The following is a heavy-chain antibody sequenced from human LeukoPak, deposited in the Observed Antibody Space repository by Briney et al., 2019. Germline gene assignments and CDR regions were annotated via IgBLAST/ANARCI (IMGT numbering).Heavy chain of an antibody. V-gene: IGHV4-34*01. Sequence: PSETLSLTCAVYGGSFSGYYWSWIRQPPGKGLGWIGEINHSGSTNYNPSLKSRVTISVDTSKNQFSLKLSSVTAADTAVYYCASRQSSSLCFDYWGQGTLVTVSS. D-gene: IGHD6-13*01. J-gene: IGHJ4*02. CDR1: GGSFSGYY. CDR3: ASRQSSSLCFDY. CDR2: INHSGST.